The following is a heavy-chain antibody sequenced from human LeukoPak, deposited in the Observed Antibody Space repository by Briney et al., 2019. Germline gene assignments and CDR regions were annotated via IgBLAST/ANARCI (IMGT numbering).Heavy chain of an antibody. CDR1: GGSISSSSYY. CDR3: ARVKRKYQLLKPLHETPSHYFDY. Sequence: SETLSLTCTVSGGSISSSSYYWGWIRQPPGKGLEWIGSIYYSGSTYYNPSLKSRVTISVDTSKNQFSLKLSSVTAADTAVYYCARVKRKYQLLKPLHETPSHYFDYWGQGTLVTVSS. CDR2: IYYSGST. V-gene: IGHV4-39*07. J-gene: IGHJ4*02. D-gene: IGHD2-2*01.